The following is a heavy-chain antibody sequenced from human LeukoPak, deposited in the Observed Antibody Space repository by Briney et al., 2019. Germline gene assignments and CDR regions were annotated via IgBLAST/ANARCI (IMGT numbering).Heavy chain of an antibody. Sequence: PSETLSFTCTVSGGSISRYYWSWIRQPPGKELEWIGHISDNGSTNYNPSLKSRVTISVDTSKNQFSLKLSSVTAADTAVYYCARGIAVAGIGFDYWGQGTLVTVSS. CDR2: ISDNGST. CDR1: GGSISRYY. J-gene: IGHJ4*02. CDR3: ARGIAVAGIGFDY. D-gene: IGHD6-19*01. V-gene: IGHV4-59*01.